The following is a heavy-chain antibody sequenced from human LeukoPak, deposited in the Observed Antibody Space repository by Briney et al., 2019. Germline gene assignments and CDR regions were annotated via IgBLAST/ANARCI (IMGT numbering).Heavy chain of an antibody. J-gene: IGHJ5*02. V-gene: IGHV4-34*01. CDR2: INHSGST. CDR1: GGSFSGYY. CDR3: ASCIAAAGANWFDP. Sequence: PSETLSLTCAVYGGSFSGYYWSWIRQPPGKGLEWFGEINHSGSTNYNPSLKSRVTISVDTSKNQFSLKLSSVTAADTAVYYCASCIAAAGANWFDPWGQGTLVTVSS. D-gene: IGHD6-13*01.